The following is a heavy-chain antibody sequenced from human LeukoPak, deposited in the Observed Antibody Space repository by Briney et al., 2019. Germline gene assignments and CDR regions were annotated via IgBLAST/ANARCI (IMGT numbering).Heavy chain of an antibody. V-gene: IGHV4-34*01. J-gene: IGHJ5*02. CDR3: ARGRGGSITMVRGVIRFDP. Sequence: PSETLSLTCAVYGGSFSGYYWSWIRQPPGKGLEWIGEINHSGSTNYNPSLKSRVTISVDTSKNQFSLKLCSVTAADTAVYYCARGRGGSITMVRGVIRFDPWGQGTLVTVSS. D-gene: IGHD3-10*01. CDR1: GGSFSGYY. CDR2: INHSGST.